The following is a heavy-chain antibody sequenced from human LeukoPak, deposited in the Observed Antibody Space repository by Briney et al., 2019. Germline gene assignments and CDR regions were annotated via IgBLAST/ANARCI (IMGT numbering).Heavy chain of an antibody. V-gene: IGHV3-23*01. J-gene: IGHJ4*02. CDR3: AKVDYGDYGAYFDY. CDR2: ISGSGGST. CDR1: GFTFSSYA. D-gene: IGHD4-17*01. Sequence: GGSVRLSCAASGFTFSSYAMDWVRQAPGKGLEWVSHISGSGGSTYYADSVKGRFTISRDNSKNTLYLQMNSLRAEDTAIYYCAKVDYGDYGAYFDYWGQGTLVTVSS.